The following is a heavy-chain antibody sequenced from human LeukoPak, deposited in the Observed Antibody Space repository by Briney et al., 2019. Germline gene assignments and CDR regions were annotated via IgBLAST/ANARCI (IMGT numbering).Heavy chain of an antibody. CDR1: GFTFSSYD. CDR3: ARSTVTTPFDP. Sequence: GGSLRLSCAASGFTFSSYDMHWVRQAPGKGLEWVARISDDGTNKYYVDSVKGRVTISRDNSKNTVYLQMNSLRAEDTAVYYCARSTVTTPFDPWGQGTLVTVSS. CDR2: ISDDGTNK. V-gene: IGHV3-30*03. J-gene: IGHJ5*02. D-gene: IGHD4-17*01.